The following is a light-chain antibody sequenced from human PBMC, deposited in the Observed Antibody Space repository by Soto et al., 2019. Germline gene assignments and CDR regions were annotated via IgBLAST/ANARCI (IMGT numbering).Light chain of an antibody. CDR3: QQYVTSSPRT. Sequence: EIVLTQSPGTLSLSPGERATLSCRASHTISSSYLAWYQQKPGQAPRLLMYGISSRATGIPDRFSGSGSGTDFTLTITRLEHEDFAVYYCQQYVTSSPRTFGQGTKVEIK. CDR2: GIS. CDR1: HTISSSY. J-gene: IGKJ1*01. V-gene: IGKV3-20*01.